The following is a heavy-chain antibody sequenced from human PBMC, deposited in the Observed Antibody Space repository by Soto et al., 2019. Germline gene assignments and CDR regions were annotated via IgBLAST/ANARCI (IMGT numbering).Heavy chain of an antibody. CDR1: GFTFSSYA. D-gene: IGHD2-2*01. J-gene: IGHJ4*02. CDR3: AKDSPRFIVVVPAATYNPKDFDY. CDR2: ISGSGGST. V-gene: IGHV3-23*01. Sequence: EVQLLESGGGLVQPGGSLRLSCAASGFTFSSYAMSWVRQAPGKGLEWVSAISGSGGSTYYADSVKGRFTISRDNSKNTLYLQMNSLRAEDTAVYYCAKDSPRFIVVVPAATYNPKDFDYWGQGTLVTVSS.